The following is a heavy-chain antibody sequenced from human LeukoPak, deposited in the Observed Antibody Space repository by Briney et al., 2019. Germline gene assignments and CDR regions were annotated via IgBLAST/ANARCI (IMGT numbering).Heavy chain of an antibody. CDR3: ARALEYDYVWGSYRQDAFVI. V-gene: IGHV3-21*01. CDR1: GFTFSSYS. Sequence: GGSLRLSCAASGFTFSSYSMNWVRQAPGKGLEWVSSISSSSSYIYYADSVKGRFTISRDNAKNSLYLQMNSLRAEDTAVYYCARALEYDYVWGSYRQDAFVIWGQGTMVTVSS. CDR2: ISSSSSYI. J-gene: IGHJ3*02. D-gene: IGHD3-16*02.